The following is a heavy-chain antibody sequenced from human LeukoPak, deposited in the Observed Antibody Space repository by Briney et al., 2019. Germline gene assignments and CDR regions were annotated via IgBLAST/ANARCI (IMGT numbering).Heavy chain of an antibody. CDR1: AYSISSGYY. D-gene: IGHD2-15*01. CDR3: ASTLCSDDNCYFDYYYYMDV. J-gene: IGHJ6*03. V-gene: IGHV4-38-2*02. Sequence: SETLSLTCTVSAYSISSGYYWGWIRQPPGKGLEWIGSIYHSGSTYYNPSLKSRVTISVDTSKNQFSLKLSSVTASDTAVYYCASTLCSDDNCYFDYYYYMDVWGKGTTVTISS. CDR2: IYHSGST.